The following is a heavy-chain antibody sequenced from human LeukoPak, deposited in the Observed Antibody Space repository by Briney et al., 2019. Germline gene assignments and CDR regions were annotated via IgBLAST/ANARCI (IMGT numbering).Heavy chain of an antibody. J-gene: IGHJ4*02. V-gene: IGHV3-33*06. Sequence: GGSLRLSCAASGFTFSTYNMHWVRQAPGKGLEWVALMLSDGSNKYHADSVKGRFTISRDNSKNTLFLQMNSLRDEDTAVYYCAKDSGYSYGHGLDYWGQGTLLTVSS. CDR3: AKDSGYSYGHGLDY. CDR1: GFTFSTYN. D-gene: IGHD5-18*01. CDR2: MLSDGSNK.